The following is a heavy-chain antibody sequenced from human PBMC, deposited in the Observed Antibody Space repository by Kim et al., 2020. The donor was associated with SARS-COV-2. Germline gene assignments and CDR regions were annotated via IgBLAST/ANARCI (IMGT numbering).Heavy chain of an antibody. D-gene: IGHD3-22*01. CDR3: ARGSGYYSYYFDY. Sequence: SETLSLTCAVYGGSFSGYYWSWIRQPPGKGLEWIGEINHSGSTNYNPSLKSRVTISVDTSKNQFSLKLSSVTAADTAVYYCARGSGYYSYYFDYWGQGTL. V-gene: IGHV4-34*01. CDR1: GGSFSGYY. CDR2: INHSGST. J-gene: IGHJ4*02.